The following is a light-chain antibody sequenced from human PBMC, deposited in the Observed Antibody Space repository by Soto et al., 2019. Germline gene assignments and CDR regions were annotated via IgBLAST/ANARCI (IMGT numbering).Light chain of an antibody. V-gene: IGKV1-33*01. Sequence: EIKMTQSRSSLSASXXDRVXITSRAGQGISHYLNWYQQKSGKAPKXXIYDASDLEIGVPSRFSGSGSGTDFTFTINSLQPEDIATYYCQQYDNLPLPFGGGTKVAIK. CDR1: QGISHY. CDR3: QQYDNLPLP. CDR2: DAS. J-gene: IGKJ4*01.